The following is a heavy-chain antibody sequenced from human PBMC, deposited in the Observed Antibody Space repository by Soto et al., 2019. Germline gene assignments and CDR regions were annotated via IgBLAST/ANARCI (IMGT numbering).Heavy chain of an antibody. V-gene: IGHV1-69*02. Sequence: SVKVSCKASGYTFSSYTISWVRQAPGQGLEWMGRIIPILGIANYAQKFQGRVTITADKSTSTAYMELSSLRSEDTAVYYCARGVLYYDILTGYYDYWGQGTLVTVS. CDR3: ARGVLYYDILTGYYDY. CDR1: GYTFSSYT. CDR2: IIPILGIA. D-gene: IGHD3-9*01. J-gene: IGHJ4*02.